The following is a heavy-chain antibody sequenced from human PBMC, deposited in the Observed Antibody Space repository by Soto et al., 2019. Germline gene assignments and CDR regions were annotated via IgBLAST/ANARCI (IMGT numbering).Heavy chain of an antibody. D-gene: IGHD2-8*01. Sequence: QVQLVQSGAEMKQPGASVKVSCKTSGYAFSGYRLSWVRQGPGQGLAWMGWISGYNGNTDYAQKFQGRVTMTTDTSTSTAYMELRSLRSDDTAVYYCARDLGPPNWFDSWGQGTLVTVSS. V-gene: IGHV1-18*01. CDR3: ARDLGPPNWFDS. CDR2: ISGYNGNT. CDR1: GYAFSGYR. J-gene: IGHJ5*01.